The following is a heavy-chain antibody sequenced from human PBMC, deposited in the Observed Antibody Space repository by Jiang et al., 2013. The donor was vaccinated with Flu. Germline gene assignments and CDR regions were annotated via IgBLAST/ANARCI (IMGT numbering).Heavy chain of an antibody. Sequence: EVKKPGASVKVSCKASGYTFTSYDINWVRQATGQGLEWMGWMNPNSGNTGYAQKFQGRVTMTRNTSISTAYMELSSLRSEDTAVYYCASSVVVPARHYYGMDVWGQGTTVTVSS. CDR1: GYTFTSYD. CDR3: ASSVVVPARHYYGMDV. CDR2: MNPNSGNT. D-gene: IGHD2-2*01. V-gene: IGHV1-8*01. J-gene: IGHJ6*02.